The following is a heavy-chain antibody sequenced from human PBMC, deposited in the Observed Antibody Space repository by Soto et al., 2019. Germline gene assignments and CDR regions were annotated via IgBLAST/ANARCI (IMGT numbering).Heavy chain of an antibody. CDR2: IYSGGST. D-gene: IGHD2-15*01. CDR1: GFTVSSNY. J-gene: IGHJ3*02. Sequence: GGSLRLSCAASGFTVSSNYMSWVRQAPGKGLEWVSVIYSGGSTYYADSVKGRFTISRDNSKNTLYLQMNSLRAEDTAVYYCAREMGCSGGSCPTEIINDAFDIWGQGTMVTVSS. CDR3: AREMGCSGGSCPTEIINDAFDI. V-gene: IGHV3-66*01.